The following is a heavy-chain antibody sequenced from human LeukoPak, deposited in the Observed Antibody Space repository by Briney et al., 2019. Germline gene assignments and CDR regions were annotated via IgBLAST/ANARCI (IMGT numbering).Heavy chain of an antibody. CDR3: ARAGWRSVLYYFDY. CDR2: IIPIFGTA. CDR1: GYTFTSYA. Sequence: SVKVSCKGSGYTFTSYAISWVRQAPGQGLEWMGGIIPIFGTANYAQKFQGRVTITADESTSTAYMELSSLRSEDTAVYYCARAGWRSVLYYFDYWGQGTLVTVSS. D-gene: IGHD6-6*01. V-gene: IGHV1-69*13. J-gene: IGHJ4*02.